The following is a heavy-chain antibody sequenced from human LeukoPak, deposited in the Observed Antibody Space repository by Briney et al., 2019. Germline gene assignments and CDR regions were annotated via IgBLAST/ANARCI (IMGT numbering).Heavy chain of an antibody. Sequence: SETLSLTCAVYGGSFSGYYWSWIRQPPGKGLEWIGEINHSGSTNYNPPLKSRVTISVDTSKNQFSLKLSSVTAADTAVYYCARVSYGDHHDYWGQGTLVTVSS. V-gene: IGHV4-34*01. D-gene: IGHD4-17*01. CDR2: INHSGST. CDR3: ARVSYGDHHDY. CDR1: GGSFSGYY. J-gene: IGHJ4*02.